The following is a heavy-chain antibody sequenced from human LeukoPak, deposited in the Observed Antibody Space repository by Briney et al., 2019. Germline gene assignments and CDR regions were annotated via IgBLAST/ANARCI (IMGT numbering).Heavy chain of an antibody. D-gene: IGHD3-16*01. CDR3: AREGYGYSYFAY. CDR1: GFTFSSYA. V-gene: IGHV3-30*04. Sequence: GRSLRLSCAASGFTFSSYAMHWVRQAPGKGLEWVAVISYDGSNKYYADSVKGRFTISRDNSKNTLYLQMNSLRAEDTAVYFCAREGYGYSYFAYWGQGTLDTVSS. J-gene: IGHJ4*02. CDR2: ISYDGSNK.